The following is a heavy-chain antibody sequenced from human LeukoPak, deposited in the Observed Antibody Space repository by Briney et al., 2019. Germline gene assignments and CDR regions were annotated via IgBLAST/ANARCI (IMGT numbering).Heavy chain of an antibody. CDR1: GYTFTGYY. V-gene: IGHV1-2*02. J-gene: IGHJ4*02. CDR3: ATLDRVAIFGVVTNY. D-gene: IGHD3-3*01. CDR2: INPNSGGT. Sequence: ASVKVSCKASGYTFTGYYMHWARQAPGQGLEWMGWINPNSGGTNYAQKFQGRVTMTRDTSISTAYMELSRLRSDDTAVYYCATLDRVAIFGVVTNYWGQGTLVTVSS.